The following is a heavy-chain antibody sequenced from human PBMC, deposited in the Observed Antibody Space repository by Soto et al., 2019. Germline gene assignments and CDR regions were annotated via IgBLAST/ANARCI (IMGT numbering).Heavy chain of an antibody. D-gene: IGHD3-22*01. CDR1: GFTFRSYA. J-gene: IGHJ4*02. V-gene: IGHV3-23*01. Sequence: GGPLRLSGAASGFTFRSYAMSWVRQAPGKGLEWVSAISGSGGSTYYADSVKGRFTISRDNSKNTLYLQMNSLRAEDTAVYYCAKRGYDSSGYPWAFDFWVQGTLVPGSS. CDR3: AKRGYDSSGYPWAFDF. CDR2: ISGSGGST.